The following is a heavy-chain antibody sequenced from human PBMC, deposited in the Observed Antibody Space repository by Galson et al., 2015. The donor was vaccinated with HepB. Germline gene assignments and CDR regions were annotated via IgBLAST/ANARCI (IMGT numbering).Heavy chain of an antibody. V-gene: IGHV1-69*04. J-gene: IGHJ4*02. Sequence: SVKVSCKASGGTFSSYAISWVRQAPGQGLEWMGRIIPILGIANYAQKFQGRVTVTADKSTSTAYMELSSLRSEDTAVYYCARVAVAGTFDYWGQGTLVTVSS. CDR3: ARVAVAGTFDY. CDR1: GGTFSSYA. CDR2: IIPILGIA. D-gene: IGHD6-19*01.